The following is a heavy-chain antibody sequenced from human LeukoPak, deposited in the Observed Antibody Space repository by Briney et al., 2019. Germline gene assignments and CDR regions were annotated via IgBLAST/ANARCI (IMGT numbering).Heavy chain of an antibody. D-gene: IGHD4-17*01. CDR3: ARHVDYGDYATLNYFDY. J-gene: IGHJ4*02. V-gene: IGHV5-51*01. CDR2: IYPGDSDT. Sequence: GESLKISCKTSGYTFTSYWIGWVRQMPGKGLEWMGMIYPGDSDTRYSPSFQGQVTISADKSISTAYLQWSSLKASDTAMYYCARHVDYGDYATLNYFDYWGQGTLVTVSS. CDR1: GYTFTSYW.